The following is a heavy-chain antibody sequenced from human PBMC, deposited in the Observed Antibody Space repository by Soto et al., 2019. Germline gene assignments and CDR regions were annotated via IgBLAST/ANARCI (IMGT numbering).Heavy chain of an antibody. CDR1: GFTFSTYW. V-gene: IGHV3-7*04. CDR2: IKQDGSEY. Sequence: EVQLVESGGGLVQPGGSLRLSCAASGFTFSTYWMTWVRQAPGKGLEWVANIKQDGSEYYYVGSVKGRFTISRDTAKNSLYLQMNSLRAEDTAVYYCARGAFPTWGSYPLDYWGQGTLVTGSS. CDR3: ARGAFPTWGSYPLDY. D-gene: IGHD3-16*02. J-gene: IGHJ4*02.